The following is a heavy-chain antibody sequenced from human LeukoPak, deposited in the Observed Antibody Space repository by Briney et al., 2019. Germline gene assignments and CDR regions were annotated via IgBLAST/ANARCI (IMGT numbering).Heavy chain of an antibody. CDR2: INHSGST. CDR1: GGSFSGYY. CDR3: ASGSVVAATPGLDY. D-gene: IGHD2-15*01. J-gene: IGHJ4*02. V-gene: IGHV4-34*01. Sequence: PSETLSLTCAVYGGSFSGYYWSWIRQPPGKGLEWIGEINHSGSTNYNPSLKSRVTISVDTSKDQFPLKLSSVTAADTAVYYCASGSVVAATPGLDYWGQGTLVTVSS.